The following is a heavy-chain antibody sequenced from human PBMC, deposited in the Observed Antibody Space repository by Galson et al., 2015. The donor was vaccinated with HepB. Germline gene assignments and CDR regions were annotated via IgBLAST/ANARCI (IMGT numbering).Heavy chain of an antibody. D-gene: IGHD2-2*01. CDR1: GGSISSSSYY. CDR3: ARTVPGGVVVPAPWEGYFQH. J-gene: IGHJ1*01. V-gene: IGHV4-39*07. Sequence: LSLTCTVSGGSISSSSYYWGWLRQPPGKGLEWIGSIYYSGSTYYNPSLKSRVTISVDTSKNQFSLKLSSVTAADTAVYYCARTVPGGVVVPAPWEGYFQHWGQGTLVTISS. CDR2: IYYSGST.